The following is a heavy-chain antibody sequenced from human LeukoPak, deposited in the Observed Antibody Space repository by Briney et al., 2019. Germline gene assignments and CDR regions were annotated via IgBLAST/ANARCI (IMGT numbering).Heavy chain of an antibody. Sequence: ASVRVSCKVSGYTLTELSMHWVRQAPGKGLEWTGGFDPEDGETIYAQKFQGRVTMTEDTSTDTAYMELSSLRSEDTAVYYCATTTRYGDYPSYYFDYWGQGTLVTVSS. D-gene: IGHD4-17*01. CDR2: FDPEDGET. J-gene: IGHJ4*02. V-gene: IGHV1-24*01. CDR1: GYTLTELS. CDR3: ATTTRYGDYPSYYFDY.